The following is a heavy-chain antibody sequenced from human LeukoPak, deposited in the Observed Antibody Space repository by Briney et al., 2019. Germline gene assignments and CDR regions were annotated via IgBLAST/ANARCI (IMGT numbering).Heavy chain of an antibody. CDR2: IFYSGTT. J-gene: IGHJ5*02. CDR3: ARGSGSYRNRFDP. CDR1: GGSISSYY. D-gene: IGHD1-26*01. Sequence: SETLTLTCTVSGGSISSYYWTWIRQSPGKGLHWIGNIFYSGTTNYNPSLKSRVTISTDTSKSQFSLKLTSVTAADTAVYYCARGSGSYRNRFDPWGQGTLVTVSS. V-gene: IGHV4-59*01.